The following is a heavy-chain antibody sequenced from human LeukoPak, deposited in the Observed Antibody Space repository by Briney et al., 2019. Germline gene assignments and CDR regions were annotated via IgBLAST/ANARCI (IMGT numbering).Heavy chain of an antibody. CDR3: ARKSADFLTA. CDR2: IKPSSGDT. D-gene: IGHD3-3*01. Sequence: GASVKVSCKASGYTFTGDQIYWLRQAPGQGLEWVGWIKPSSGDTLYEQKFQGRVTMTRDKSISSAYMELSSLRSDDTAVYYCARKSADFLTAWGQGTLVTVSS. J-gene: IGHJ5*02. V-gene: IGHV1-2*02. CDR1: GYTFTGDQ.